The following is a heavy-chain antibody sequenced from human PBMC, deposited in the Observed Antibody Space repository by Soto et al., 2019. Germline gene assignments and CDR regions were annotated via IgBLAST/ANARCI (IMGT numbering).Heavy chain of an antibody. D-gene: IGHD4-17*01. Sequence: GGSLRLSCAVSGFTFRSHWMHWVRQAPGKGLVWVSRINSDGSSTDYADSVRGRFTLSRDNAKNSLYLQMNSLRAEDTAVYYCARDYGIMTTKFRWFDPWGQGTLVTVSS. CDR3: ARDYGIMTTKFRWFDP. CDR1: GFTFRSHW. V-gene: IGHV3-74*01. J-gene: IGHJ5*02. CDR2: INSDGSST.